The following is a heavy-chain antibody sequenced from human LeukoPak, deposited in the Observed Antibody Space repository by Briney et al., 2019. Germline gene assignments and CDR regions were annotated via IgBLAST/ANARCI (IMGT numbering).Heavy chain of an antibody. CDR3: AIELRYGGYRSDY. D-gene: IGHD5-12*01. J-gene: IGHJ4*02. CDR2: ISGSGGST. V-gene: IGHV3-23*01. CDR1: GFTLSSYA. Sequence: GGSLRLSCAASGFTLSSYAMSWVRQAPGKGLEWVSAISGSGGSTYYADSVKGRFTISRDNSKNTLYLQMNSLRAEDTAVYYCAIELRYGGYRSDYWGQGTLVTVSS.